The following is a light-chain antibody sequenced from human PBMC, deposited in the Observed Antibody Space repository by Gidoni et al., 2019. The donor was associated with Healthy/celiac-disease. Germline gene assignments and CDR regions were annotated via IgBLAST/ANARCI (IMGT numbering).Light chain of an antibody. Sequence: EIVLTPSPATLSLSPGERATLSFRASQSVSSYLAWYQQKPGQAPRLLIYDASNRATGIPARFSGSGSGTDFTLTSSSLEPEDFAVYYCQQRSNWLTFGGGTKVEIK. J-gene: IGKJ4*01. CDR3: QQRSNWLT. V-gene: IGKV3-11*01. CDR1: QSVSSY. CDR2: DAS.